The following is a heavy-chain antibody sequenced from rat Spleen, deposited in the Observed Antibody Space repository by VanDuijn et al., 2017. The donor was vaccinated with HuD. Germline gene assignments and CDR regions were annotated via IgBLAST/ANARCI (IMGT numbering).Heavy chain of an antibody. CDR1: GFTFSNYG. CDR3: TTGPSPGTMMVLIQGYFDN. CDR2: ITTSGGNT. J-gene: IGHJ2*01. Sequence: EVQLVESGGGLVQPGRSLNLSCAASGFTFSNYGMAWVRQAPTKGLEWVASITTSGGNTYYRDSVKGRFTISRDNVKNSLYLQMDSLRSEDTATYYCTTGPSPGTMMVLIQGYFDNWGQGVMVTVSS. D-gene: IGHD1-12*03. V-gene: IGHV5S13*01.